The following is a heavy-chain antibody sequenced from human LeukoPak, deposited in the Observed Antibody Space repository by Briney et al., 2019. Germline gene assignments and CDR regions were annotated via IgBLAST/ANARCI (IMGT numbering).Heavy chain of an antibody. CDR2: IYYSGST. Sequence: PSETLSLTCTVSGDSISSGDYYWSWIRQPPGKGLEWIGYIYYSGSTYYNPSLKSRVTISVDTSKNQFSLKVSSVTAADTAVYYCARPSGTTPFKRFDYWGQGALVTVSS. CDR3: ARPSGTTPFKRFDY. D-gene: IGHD1-7*01. CDR1: GDSISSGDYY. V-gene: IGHV4-30-4*01. J-gene: IGHJ4*02.